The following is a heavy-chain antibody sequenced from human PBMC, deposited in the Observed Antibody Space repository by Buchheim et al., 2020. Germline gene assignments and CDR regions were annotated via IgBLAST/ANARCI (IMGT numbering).Heavy chain of an antibody. CDR2: ISSSSSYI. V-gene: IGHV3-21*01. CDR1: GFTFSSYS. J-gene: IGHJ6*02. D-gene: IGHD5-24*01. CDR3: ARKMATIGYYYYYGMDV. Sequence: EVQLVESGGGLVKPGGSLRLSCAASGFTFSSYSMNWVRQAPGKGLEWVSSISSSSSYIYYADSVKGRFTISRDNAKNSLYLQMNSLRAEETAVYYCARKMATIGYYYYYGMDVWGQGTT.